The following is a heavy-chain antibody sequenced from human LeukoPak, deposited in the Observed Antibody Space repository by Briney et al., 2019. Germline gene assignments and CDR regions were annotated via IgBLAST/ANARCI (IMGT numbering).Heavy chain of an antibody. Sequence: ASVKVSCKASGGTFSSYAINWVRQATGQGLEWMGWMNPNSGNTGYAQKFQGRVTMTRNTSISTAYMELSRLRSDDTAVYYCARDQGWSWGQGTLVTVSS. CDR1: GGTFSSYA. CDR3: ARDQGWS. V-gene: IGHV1-8*02. D-gene: IGHD3-3*01. CDR2: MNPNSGNT. J-gene: IGHJ4*02.